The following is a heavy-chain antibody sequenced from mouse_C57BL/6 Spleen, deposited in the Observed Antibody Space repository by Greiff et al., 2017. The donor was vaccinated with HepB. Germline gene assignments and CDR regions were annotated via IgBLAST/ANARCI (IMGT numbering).Heavy chain of an antibody. Sequence: DVHLVESGGGLVKPGGSLKLSCAASGFTFSDYGMHWVRQAPEKGLEWVAYISSGSSTIYYADTVKGRFTISRDNAKNTLFLQMTSLRSEDTAMYYCTTLVAHWYLDVGGTGTTVTVS. J-gene: IGHJ1*03. CDR3: TTLVAHWYLDV. CDR1: GFTFSDYG. D-gene: IGHD6-2*01. CDR2: ISSGSSTI. V-gene: IGHV5-17*01.